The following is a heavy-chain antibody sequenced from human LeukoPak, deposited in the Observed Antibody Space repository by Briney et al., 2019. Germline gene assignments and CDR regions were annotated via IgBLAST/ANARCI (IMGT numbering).Heavy chain of an antibody. CDR1: GYTFTSYD. CDR3: ARSTLRFLEWPISRPFDY. V-gene: IGHV1-8*03. CDR2: MNPNSGNT. Sequence: ASVKVSCKASGYTFTSYDINWVRQATGQGLEWMGWMNPNSGNTGYAQKFQGRVTITRNTSISTAYMELSSLRSEDTAVYYCARSTLRFLEWPISRPFDYWGQGTLVTVSS. D-gene: IGHD3-3*01. J-gene: IGHJ4*02.